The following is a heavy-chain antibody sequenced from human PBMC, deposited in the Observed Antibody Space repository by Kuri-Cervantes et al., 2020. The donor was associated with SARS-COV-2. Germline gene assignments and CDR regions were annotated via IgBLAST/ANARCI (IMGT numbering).Heavy chain of an antibody. V-gene: IGHV3-21*01. CDR2: ISSSSSYI. Sequence: ETLSLTCAASGFTFSSYSMNWVRQAPGKGLEWVSSISSSSSYIYYADSVKGRFTISRDNAKNSLYLQMNSLRAEDTAVYYCARESVYQLLMVDAFDIWGQGTMVTVSS. D-gene: IGHD2-2*01. J-gene: IGHJ3*02. CDR1: GFTFSSYS. CDR3: ARESVYQLLMVDAFDI.